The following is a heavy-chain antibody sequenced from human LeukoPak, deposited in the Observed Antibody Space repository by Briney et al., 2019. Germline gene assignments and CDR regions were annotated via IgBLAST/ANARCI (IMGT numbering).Heavy chain of an antibody. CDR3: AREYEDYDFWSGPREDYYFDY. D-gene: IGHD3-3*01. J-gene: IGHJ4*02. CDR2: IYTSGST. CDR1: GGSISSYY. Sequence: SETLSLTCTVSGGSISSYYWSWIRQPAGKGLEWIGRIYTSGSTNYNPSLKSRVTMSVDTSKNQFSLKLSSVTAADTAVYYCAREYEDYDFWSGPREDYYFDYWGQGTLVTVSS. V-gene: IGHV4-4*07.